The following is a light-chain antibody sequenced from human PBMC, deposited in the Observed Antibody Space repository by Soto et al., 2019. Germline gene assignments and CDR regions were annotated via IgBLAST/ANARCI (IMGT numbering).Light chain of an antibody. Sequence: QSVLTQPPSVSGAPGQRVTISCTGSSSNIGAGYAVHSFQQLPGTAPKLLIFGNNNRPSGVPDRFSGSKSGTSASLAITGLQAEDEGDYYCQSFDRGPSGVYVFGTGTKVTVL. V-gene: IGLV1-40*01. CDR1: SSNIGAGYA. CDR3: QSFDRGPSGVYV. CDR2: GNN. J-gene: IGLJ1*01.